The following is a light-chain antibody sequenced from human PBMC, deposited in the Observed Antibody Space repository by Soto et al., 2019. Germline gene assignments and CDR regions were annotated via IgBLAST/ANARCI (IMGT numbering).Light chain of an antibody. Sequence: DIVLTQTPATLSLSPGERATFSCRASEGVSAYLNWYQHKPGQPPRLLIYDTSKRATGIPDRFSGSRSRTDFTLTISSLESEDFAVYYCQLRSTIMYPFGQGTKVDIK. CDR2: DTS. CDR3: QLRSTIMYP. CDR1: EGVSAY. J-gene: IGKJ2*01. V-gene: IGKV3D-11*01.